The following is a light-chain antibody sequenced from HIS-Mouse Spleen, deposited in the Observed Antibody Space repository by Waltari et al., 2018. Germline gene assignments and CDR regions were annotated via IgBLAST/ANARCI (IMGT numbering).Light chain of an antibody. Sequence: QSALTQPRSVSGSPGQSVTISCTGTSSDVGGYNYVSWYQQHPGKAPTLMIYDVSKRPSGVPDRVSGSKSGNTASLTISGLQAEDEADYYCCSYAGSYTGVFGTGTKVTVL. V-gene: IGLV2-11*01. J-gene: IGLJ1*01. CDR2: DVS. CDR1: SSDVGGYNY. CDR3: CSYAGSYTGV.